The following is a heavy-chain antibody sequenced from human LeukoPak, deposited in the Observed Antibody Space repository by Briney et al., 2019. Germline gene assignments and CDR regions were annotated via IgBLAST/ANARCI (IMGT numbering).Heavy chain of an antibody. Sequence: SETLSLTCAVYGGSFSGYYWSWIRQPAGKGLEWIGRIYTSGSTNYNPSLKSRVTMSVDTSKNQFSLKLSSVTAADTAVYYCARQQYYDFWSGYYTPNWFDPWGQGTLVTVSS. D-gene: IGHD3-3*01. CDR2: IYTSGST. CDR3: ARQQYYDFWSGYYTPNWFDP. CDR1: GGSFSGYY. V-gene: IGHV4-59*10. J-gene: IGHJ5*02.